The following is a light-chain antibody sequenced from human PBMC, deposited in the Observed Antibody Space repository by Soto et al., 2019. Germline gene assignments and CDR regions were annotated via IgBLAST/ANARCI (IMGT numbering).Light chain of an antibody. Sequence: EIVMTQSPATLSVSPGERATLSCRASQSVSSNLAWYQQKPGQAPRLLIYAASTRATGIPARFSGSGSGTEFTLTISSLQSEDFAVYYCHLYGYLPGTFGLGTKVDIK. J-gene: IGKJ1*01. CDR3: HLYGYLPGT. V-gene: IGKV3-15*01. CDR1: QSVSSN. CDR2: AAS.